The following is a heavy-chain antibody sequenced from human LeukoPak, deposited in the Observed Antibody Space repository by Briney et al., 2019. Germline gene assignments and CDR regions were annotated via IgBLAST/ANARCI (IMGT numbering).Heavy chain of an antibody. D-gene: IGHD3-22*01. Sequence: ASVKVSCKVSGYTLTELSMHWVRQAPGKGLEWMGGFDPEDGETIYAQKFQGRVTMTEDTSTDTAYMELSSLRSEDTAVYYCARGSKGRGWDAFDIWGQGTMVTVSS. CDR1: GYTLTELS. V-gene: IGHV1-24*01. CDR3: ARGSKGRGWDAFDI. J-gene: IGHJ3*02. CDR2: FDPEDGET.